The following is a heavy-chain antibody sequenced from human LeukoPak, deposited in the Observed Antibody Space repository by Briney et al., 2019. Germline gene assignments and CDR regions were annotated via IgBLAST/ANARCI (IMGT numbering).Heavy chain of an antibody. J-gene: IGHJ1*01. CDR1: GFTFSSYA. CDR3: AKDYYDRSGYYPQYFQH. V-gene: IGHV3-23*01. D-gene: IGHD3-22*01. Sequence: QAGGSLRLSCAASGFTFSSYAMSWVRQAPGKGLEWVSAISGSGGSTYYADSVKGRFTISRDNSKNTLYLQMNSLRAEDTAVYYCAKDYYDRSGYYPQYFQHWGQGTLVTVSS. CDR2: ISGSGGST.